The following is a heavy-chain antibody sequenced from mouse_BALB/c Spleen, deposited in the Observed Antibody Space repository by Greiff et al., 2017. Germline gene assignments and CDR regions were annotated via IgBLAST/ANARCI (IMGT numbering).Heavy chain of an antibody. J-gene: IGHJ3*01. CDR1: GFNIKDTY. Sequence: VHVKQSGAELAKPGASVKMSCTASGFNIKDTYMHWVKQRPEQGLEWIGRIDPANGNTKSDPKFQGKATITADTSSNTAYLQLSSLTSEVTAVYDCARRFAYWGQGTLVTVSA. CDR2: IDPANGNT. V-gene: IGHV14-3*02. CDR3: ARRFAY.